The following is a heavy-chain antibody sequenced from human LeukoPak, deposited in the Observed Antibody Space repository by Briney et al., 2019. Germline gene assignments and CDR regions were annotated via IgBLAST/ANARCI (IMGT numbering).Heavy chain of an antibody. V-gene: IGHV4-59*01. CDR3: ARGDTIFGVVMNFDY. CDR1: GGSISSYY. D-gene: IGHD3-3*01. CDR2: IYYSGST. J-gene: IGHJ4*02. Sequence: PSETLSLTCTVSGGSISSYYWSWIRQPPGRGLEWIGYIYYSGSTNYNPSLKSRVAISVDTSKNQFSLKLSSVTAADTAVYYCARGDTIFGVVMNFDYWGQGTLVTVSS.